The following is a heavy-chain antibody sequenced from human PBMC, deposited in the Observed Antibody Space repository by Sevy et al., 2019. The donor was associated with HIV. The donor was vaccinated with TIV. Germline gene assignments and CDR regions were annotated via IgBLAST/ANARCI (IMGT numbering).Heavy chain of an antibody. CDR2: IYYSGST. V-gene: IGHV4-59*01. CDR3: ARVTGYYYYYMDV. Sequence: SLTCTVSGGSISSYYWSWIRQPPGKGREWIGYIYYSGSTNYNPTLKSRVTISVDTSKNQFSLKLSSVTAADTAVYYCARVTGYYYYYMDVWGKGTTVTVSS. J-gene: IGHJ6*03. CDR1: GGSISSYY. D-gene: IGHD3-9*01.